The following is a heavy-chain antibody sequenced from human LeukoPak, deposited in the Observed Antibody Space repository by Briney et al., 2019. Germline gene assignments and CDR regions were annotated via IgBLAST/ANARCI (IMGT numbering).Heavy chain of an antibody. Sequence: ASVKVSCKVSGYTLTELSMHWVRQAPGKGLEWMGGFDPEDGETIYAQKFQGRVTMTEDTSTSTAYMELRSLRSDDTAVYYCARDLLYSSSWESIDYWGQGTLVTVSS. CDR1: GYTLTELS. CDR2: FDPEDGET. V-gene: IGHV1-24*01. CDR3: ARDLLYSSSWESIDY. D-gene: IGHD6-13*01. J-gene: IGHJ4*02.